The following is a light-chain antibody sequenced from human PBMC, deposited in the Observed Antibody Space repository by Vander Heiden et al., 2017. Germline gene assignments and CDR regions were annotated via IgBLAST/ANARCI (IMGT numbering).Light chain of an antibody. CDR1: QSISSY. CDR3: QQCESTPWT. Sequence: DIQMTQSPSSLSASVGDRVTITCRASQSISSYLNWYQQKPGKAPKLLIYAASSLQSGVPSRFSGSGSGTDFTLSIRSLHPEDFATYYCQQCESTPWTFGQGTKVEIK. CDR2: AAS. V-gene: IGKV1-39*01. J-gene: IGKJ1*01.